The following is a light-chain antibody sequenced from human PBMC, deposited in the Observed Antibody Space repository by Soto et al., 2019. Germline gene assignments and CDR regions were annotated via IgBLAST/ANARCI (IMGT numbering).Light chain of an antibody. Sequence: DIQMTQSPSSLSASVGDRVTISCRASQSIGTYVSWYQQKPGRAPKLQIYAASNLQSGVPSRFSGSGSGTDFTLTISSLQPEDNATYYCQQYDNRPFTFGPGTKVDVK. CDR1: QSIGTY. CDR2: AAS. J-gene: IGKJ3*01. CDR3: QQYDNRPFT. V-gene: IGKV1-33*01.